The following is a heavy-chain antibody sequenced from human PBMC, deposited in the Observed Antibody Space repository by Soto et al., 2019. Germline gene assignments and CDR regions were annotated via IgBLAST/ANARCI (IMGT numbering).Heavy chain of an antibody. J-gene: IGHJ4*02. Sequence: QVQLVQSGAEVKKPGASVKVSCKASGYTFTGYYMHWVRQAPGQGLEWMGWINPNSGCTNYAQKLQGWVTMTMETLIRTAFMKLRRMMFDVAAVYYCSRHERVMITFGGLIVFDYLRQGTLVSVCS. CDR1: GYTFTGYY. D-gene: IGHD3-16*02. CDR2: INPNSGCT. V-gene: IGHV1-2*04. CDR3: SRHERVMITFGGLIVFDY.